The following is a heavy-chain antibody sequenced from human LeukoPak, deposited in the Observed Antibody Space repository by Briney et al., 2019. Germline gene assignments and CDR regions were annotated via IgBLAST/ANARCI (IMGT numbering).Heavy chain of an antibody. J-gene: IGHJ4*02. CDR1: GFTFSNFG. Sequence: GGSLRLSCAASGFTFSNFGIHWVRETPGKGLGWVAVISYDGSNKYYADFVKGRFTIARGNPKNTVYLQMNSLRVEDTAIYYCVKAYFLYSGYGGDYFDYWGQGTLVTVSS. V-gene: IGHV3-30*18. D-gene: IGHD5-12*01. CDR3: VKAYFLYSGYGGDYFDY. CDR2: ISYDGSNK.